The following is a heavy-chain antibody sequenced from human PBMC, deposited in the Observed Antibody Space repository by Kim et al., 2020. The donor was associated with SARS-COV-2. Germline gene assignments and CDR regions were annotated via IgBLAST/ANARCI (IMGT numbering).Heavy chain of an antibody. CDR3: ARPPAYYYDSSGFLDYFDH. D-gene: IGHD3-22*01. Sequence: GGSLRLSCAASGFTFSSYAMHWVRQAPGKGLEWVAVISYDGSNKYYADSVKGRFTISRDNSKNTLYLQMNSLRAEDTAVYYCARPPAYYYDSSGFLDYFDHWGQGTLVTVSS. CDR2: ISYDGSNK. V-gene: IGHV3-30*04. J-gene: IGHJ4*02. CDR1: GFTFSSYA.